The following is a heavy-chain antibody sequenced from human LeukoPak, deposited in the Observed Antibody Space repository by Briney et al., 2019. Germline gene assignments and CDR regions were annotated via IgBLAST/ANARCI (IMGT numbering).Heavy chain of an antibody. V-gene: IGHV4-30-4*01. CDR1: GGSISSGDYY. CDR2: IYYSGAT. J-gene: IGHJ4*02. D-gene: IGHD2-15*01. Sequence: PSQTLSLTCTVSGGSISSGDYYWSCIRQPPAKGLEWIVFIYYSGATYYNPSLKSRVTISIDTSKNQFSLKLSSVTAADTAVYYCARDLFSYTTLRYFDYWGQGALVTVSS. CDR3: ARDLFSYTTLRYFDY.